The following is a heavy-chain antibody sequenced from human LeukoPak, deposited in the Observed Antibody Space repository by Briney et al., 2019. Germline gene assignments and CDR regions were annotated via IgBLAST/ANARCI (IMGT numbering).Heavy chain of an antibody. CDR2: IYYSGST. CDR3: ARDQRNYDSSGPNYYFDY. V-gene: IGHV4-59*01. Sequence: SETLSLTCTVSSGSISGYYWSWIRQPPGKGLEWIGYIYYSGSTNYNPSLKSRVTISVDTSKNQFSLKLSSVTAADTAVYYCARDQRNYDSSGPNYYFDYWGQGTLVTVSS. J-gene: IGHJ4*02. CDR1: SGSISGYY. D-gene: IGHD3-22*01.